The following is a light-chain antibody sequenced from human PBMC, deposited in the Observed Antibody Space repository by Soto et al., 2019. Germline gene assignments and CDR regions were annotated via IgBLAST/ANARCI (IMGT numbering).Light chain of an antibody. CDR2: DVS. J-gene: IGLJ1*01. CDR3: SSYTSSSTLYV. V-gene: IGLV2-14*01. CDR1: NSDVGGYNY. Sequence: QSALTQPASVSGSPGQSITISCTGTNSDVGGYNYVSWYQQHPGNAPKLMIYDVSNRPSGVSNRFSGSKSGNTASLTISGRQAEYEADYYCSSYTSSSTLYVFGTGTKITVL.